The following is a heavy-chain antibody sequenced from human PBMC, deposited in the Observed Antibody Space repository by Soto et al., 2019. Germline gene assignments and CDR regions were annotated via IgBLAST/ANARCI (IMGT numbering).Heavy chain of an antibody. CDR2: ISGSGGST. CDR1: GFTFSSYA. Sequence: EVQLLESGGGLVQPGGSLRLSCAASGFTFSSYAMSWVRQAPGQGLEWVSAISGSGGSTYYADSVKGRFTISRDNSKNTQYLQMNSLRAEDTAVYYCAKDVEVVVVVAATPKHWGQGTLVTVSS. J-gene: IGHJ1*01. CDR3: AKDVEVVVVVAATPKH. V-gene: IGHV3-23*01. D-gene: IGHD2-15*01.